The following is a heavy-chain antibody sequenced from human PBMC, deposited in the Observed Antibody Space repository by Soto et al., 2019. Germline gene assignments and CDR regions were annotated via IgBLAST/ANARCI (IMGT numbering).Heavy chain of an antibody. Sequence: EVQLVESGGGLVKPGGSLRLSCAASGFTFNNAWMSWVRQAPGKGLEWVGRIRSKTNGGTTDYAAPVKGRFTISRDDSKNTLYLQMNSLKTEDTAMYFCATSCSGGSCYSGHFDYWGQGTLVTVSS. D-gene: IGHD2-15*01. J-gene: IGHJ4*02. CDR2: IRSKTNGGTT. CDR3: ATSCSGGSCYSGHFDY. CDR1: GFTFNNAW. V-gene: IGHV3-15*01.